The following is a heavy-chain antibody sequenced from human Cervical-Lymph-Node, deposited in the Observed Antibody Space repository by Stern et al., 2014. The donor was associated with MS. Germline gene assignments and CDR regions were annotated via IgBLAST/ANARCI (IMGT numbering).Heavy chain of an antibody. CDR3: ARGNTNIDH. CDR2: VNPNSGGT. CDR1: GYTFTGHY. V-gene: IGHV1-2*04. J-gene: IGHJ4*02. Sequence: VQLVESGPEVKKPGASVRVSCKASGYTFTGHYIPWVRPAPGQGLEWMGWVNPNSGGTTYAQKFQDWVTVTRDTSISTAYMEMRRLRSDDTAVYYCARGNTNIDHWGQGTLVTVSS. D-gene: IGHD1-1*01.